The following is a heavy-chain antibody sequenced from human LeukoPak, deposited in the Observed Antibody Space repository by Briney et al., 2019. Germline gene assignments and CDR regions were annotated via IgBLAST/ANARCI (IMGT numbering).Heavy chain of an antibody. CDR3: AREWELPPNFDY. D-gene: IGHD1-26*01. CDR2: ISSSSSYI. Sequence: GGSLRLSCAASGFTFSSYSMNWVRQAPGKGLEWVSSISSSSSYIYYADSVKGRFTISRDNAKNSLYLQMNSLRAEDTAVYYCAREWELPPNFDYWSQGTLVTVSS. CDR1: GFTFSSYS. V-gene: IGHV3-21*01. J-gene: IGHJ4*02.